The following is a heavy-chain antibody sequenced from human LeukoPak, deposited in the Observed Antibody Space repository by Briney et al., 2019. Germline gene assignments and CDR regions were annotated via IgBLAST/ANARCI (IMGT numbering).Heavy chain of an antibody. CDR2: INPNSGGT. CDR1: GYTFTGYY. J-gene: IGHJ2*01. Sequence: ASVKVSCKASGYTFTGYYMHWVRQAPGQGLEWMGWINPNSGGTNYAQKFQGRVTMTRDMSTSTVYMELSSLRSEDTAVYYCARGGTPWYFDLWGRGTLVTVSS. D-gene: IGHD1-14*01. V-gene: IGHV1-2*02. CDR3: ARGGTPWYFDL.